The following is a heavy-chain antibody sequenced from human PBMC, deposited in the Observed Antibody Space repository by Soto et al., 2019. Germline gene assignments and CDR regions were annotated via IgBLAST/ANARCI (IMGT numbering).Heavy chain of an antibody. CDR2: IYHSGNT. CDR3: ARGGDAYKNGH. J-gene: IGHJ4*02. V-gene: IGHV4-59*01. Sequence: SETLSLTCIVSGDSISNNYWSWIRQPPGKGPEWIGYIYHSGNTNYNPSLKSRVTISVDTSKNQFSLKLSSLTAADTAVYYCARGGDAYKNGHWGQGTLVTVS. CDR1: GDSISNNY. D-gene: IGHD2-21*01.